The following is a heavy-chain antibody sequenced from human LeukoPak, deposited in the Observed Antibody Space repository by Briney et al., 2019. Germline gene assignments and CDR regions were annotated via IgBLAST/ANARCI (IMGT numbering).Heavy chain of an antibody. CDR1: GGSISSSSYY. CDR3: ASSGSVAARRHNWFDP. CDR2: IYYSGST. Sequence: SETLSLTCTVSGGSISSSSYYWGWIRQPPGKGLEWIGSIYYSGSTYYNPSLKSRVTISVDTSKNQFSLKLSSVTAADTAVYYCASSGSVAARRHNWFDPWGQGTLVTVSS. V-gene: IGHV4-39*07. D-gene: IGHD6-6*01. J-gene: IGHJ5*02.